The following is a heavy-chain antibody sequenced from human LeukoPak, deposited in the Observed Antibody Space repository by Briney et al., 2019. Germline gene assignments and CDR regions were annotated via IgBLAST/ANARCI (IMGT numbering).Heavy chain of an antibody. Sequence: ASVKVSCKASGYTFTGYYMHWVRQAPGQGLEWMGWINPNSGGTNYAQKFRGRVTITRDTSISTAYMELSRLRSDDTAVYYCARSPRDSGWFDPWGQGTLVTVSS. D-gene: IGHD5-24*01. CDR2: INPNSGGT. J-gene: IGHJ5*02. V-gene: IGHV1-2*02. CDR1: GYTFTGYY. CDR3: ARSPRDSGWFDP.